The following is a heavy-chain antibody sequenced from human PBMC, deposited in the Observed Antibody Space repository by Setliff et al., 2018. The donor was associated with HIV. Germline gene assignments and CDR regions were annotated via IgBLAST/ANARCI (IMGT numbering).Heavy chain of an antibody. J-gene: IGHJ5*02. CDR1: GYTFIGYY. CDR3: VRDLGYSSSSGWFDP. CDR2: INPNTGDT. Sequence: ASVKVSCKASGYTFIGYYMHWVRQAPGQGLEWMGWINPNTGDTKYTQKFQGRVTVTRDMSNTTAYMDLSRLRSDDTAVYYCVRDLGYSSSSGWFDPWGQGTLVTISS. D-gene: IGHD6-6*01. V-gene: IGHV1-2*02.